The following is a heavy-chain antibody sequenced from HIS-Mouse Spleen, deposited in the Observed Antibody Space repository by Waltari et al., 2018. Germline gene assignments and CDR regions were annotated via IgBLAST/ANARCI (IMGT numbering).Heavy chain of an antibody. Sequence: QVTLRESGPALVKPTQTLTLTCTFSGFSLSTSGMCVSWIRQPPGKALEWLARIDWEDDKYYSTSLKTRLTISKDTSKNQVVLTMTHMDPVDTATYYCARIAEGYSSGWYAFDYWGQGTLVTVSS. CDR1: GFSLSTSGMC. CDR3: ARIAEGYSSGWYAFDY. CDR2: IDWEDDK. V-gene: IGHV2-70*15. J-gene: IGHJ4*02. D-gene: IGHD6-19*01.